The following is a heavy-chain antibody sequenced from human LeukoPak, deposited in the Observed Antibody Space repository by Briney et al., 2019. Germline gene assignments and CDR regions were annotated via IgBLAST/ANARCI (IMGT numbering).Heavy chain of an antibody. CDR3: ARVEAVASRRYFDY. CDR1: GYTFTGYY. CDR2: INPNSGGT. V-gene: IGHV1-2*02. D-gene: IGHD6-19*01. J-gene: IGHJ4*02. Sequence: ASVKVSCKASGYTFTGYYMHWVRQAPGQGLEWMGWINPNSGGTNYAQKFQGRVTMTRDTSISTAYMELSRLRSDDTAVYYCARVEAVASRRYFDYWGQGTLVTVSS.